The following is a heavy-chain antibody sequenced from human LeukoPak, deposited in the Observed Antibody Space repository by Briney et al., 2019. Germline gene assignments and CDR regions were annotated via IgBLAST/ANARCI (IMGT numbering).Heavy chain of an antibody. J-gene: IGHJ3*02. D-gene: IGHD2-2*01. CDR2: SWYDGTST. CDR1: GFTFSRYG. Sequence: GRSLRLSCSASGFTFSRYGMHWVRQAPGKGLEWVAFSWYDGTSTDYADSVKGRFSVSRDNSENTVSLQMNSLRADDTAVYYCARGYDRAFDIWGQGTMVTVSS. CDR3: ARGYDRAFDI. V-gene: IGHV3-33*01.